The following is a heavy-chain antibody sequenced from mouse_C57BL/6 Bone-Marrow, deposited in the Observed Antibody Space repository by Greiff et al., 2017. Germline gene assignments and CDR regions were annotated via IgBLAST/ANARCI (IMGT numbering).Heavy chain of an antibody. J-gene: IGHJ4*01. CDR2: IYPGDGDT. Sequence: VQLQQSGPELVKPGASVKISCKASGYAFSSSWMYWVKQRPGKGLEWIGRIYPGDGDTNYNGKFKGKATLTADKSSSTAYMQLSSLTSEDSAVYFCAPITTVDAMDYWGQGTSVTVSS. D-gene: IGHD1-1*01. CDR1: GYAFSSSW. CDR3: APITTVDAMDY. V-gene: IGHV1-82*01.